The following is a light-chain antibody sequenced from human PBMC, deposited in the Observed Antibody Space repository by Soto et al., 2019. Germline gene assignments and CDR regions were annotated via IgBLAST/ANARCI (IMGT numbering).Light chain of an antibody. CDR1: QSISSW. J-gene: IGKJ1*01. CDR2: DAS. V-gene: IGKV1-5*01. CDR3: QQYNSYWT. Sequence: DIQMTQSPSTLSASVGDRVTITCRASQSISSWMAWYQQKPGKAPKLLIYDASSLESGVPSRFSGSGSGTEFTLTISSLQPDDFATYYSQQYNSYWTFGQGTKVEIK.